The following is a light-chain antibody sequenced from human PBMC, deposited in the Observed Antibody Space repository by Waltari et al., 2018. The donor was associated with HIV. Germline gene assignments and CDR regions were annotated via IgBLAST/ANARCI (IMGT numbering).Light chain of an antibody. J-gene: IGLJ2*01. CDR2: RNT. CDR1: SSNIRASNH. CDR3: QSFDNGLSGV. Sequence: QSVLTPPPSAPGPPGQRVTISCTRSSSNIRASNHAPWYQQLPGTAPKLLNYRNTNRPAGVPDRFSGSKSGTSASLTITGLRAEDEADYFCQSFDNGLSGVFGGGTKLTVL. V-gene: IGLV1-40*01.